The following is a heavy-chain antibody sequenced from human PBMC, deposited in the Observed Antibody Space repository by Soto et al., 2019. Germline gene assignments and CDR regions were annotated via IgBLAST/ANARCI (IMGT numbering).Heavy chain of an antibody. CDR1: GFTFSSYA. Sequence: EVQLLESGGGLVQPGGSLRLSCAASGFTFSSYAMSWVRQAPGKGLEWVSAISGSGGSTYYADSVKGRFTISRDNSKNTLYLQMNSLRAEDTAVYYCVKRYDFWSGYPDYWGQGTLVTVSS. V-gene: IGHV3-23*01. J-gene: IGHJ4*02. CDR3: VKRYDFWSGYPDY. CDR2: ISGSGGST. D-gene: IGHD3-3*01.